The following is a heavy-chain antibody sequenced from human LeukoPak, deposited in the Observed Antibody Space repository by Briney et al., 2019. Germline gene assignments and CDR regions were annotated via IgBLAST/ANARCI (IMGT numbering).Heavy chain of an antibody. Sequence: RTGGSLRLSCAASGFTFSGSAMHWVRQASGKGLEWVGRIRSKTKNYATSYAASVEGRFTISRDDSKNTAYLQIKSLKTEDTAVYYCTTQFITVPGGYWGQGILVTVSS. CDR3: TTQFITVPGGY. CDR1: GFTFSGSA. D-gene: IGHD4-17*01. CDR2: IRSKTKNYAT. J-gene: IGHJ4*02. V-gene: IGHV3-73*01.